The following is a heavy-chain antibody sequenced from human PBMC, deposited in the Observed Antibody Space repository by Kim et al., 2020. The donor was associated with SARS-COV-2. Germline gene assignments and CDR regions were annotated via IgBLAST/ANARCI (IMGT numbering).Heavy chain of an antibody. J-gene: IGHJ2*01. Sequence: TYAHGFTRRFVFSLDTSVSTAYLQIYSLKAEDTAVYYCARDSHWGRYFDLWGRGTLVTVSS. D-gene: IGHD7-27*01. CDR3: ARDSHWGRYFDL. V-gene: IGHV7-4-1*01.